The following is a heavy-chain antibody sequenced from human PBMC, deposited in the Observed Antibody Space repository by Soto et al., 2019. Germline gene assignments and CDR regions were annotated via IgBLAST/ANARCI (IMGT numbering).Heavy chain of an antibody. Sequence: PGGSLRLSCAASGFTFTNYDMAWVRQTPGKGLQWVAGLSGRSDSTYYPDSVKGRFTISRDNSKNTLYLQMNSLRAEDTAVYYCAKYEYSGSYFDYWGQGTLVIVSS. D-gene: IGHD1-26*01. CDR2: LSGRSDST. CDR1: GFTFTNYD. J-gene: IGHJ4*02. V-gene: IGHV3-23*01. CDR3: AKYEYSGSYFDY.